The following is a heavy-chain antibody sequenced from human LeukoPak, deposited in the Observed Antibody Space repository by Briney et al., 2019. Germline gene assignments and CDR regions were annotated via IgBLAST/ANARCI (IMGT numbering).Heavy chain of an antibody. V-gene: IGHV3-23*01. CDR1: GFTFSSYA. Sequence: GGSLRLSCEASGFTFSSYAMTWVRQAPGKGLEWVSGISGSGGRTHYADSVKGRFTVSRDNTKNTLYLQMNRLRAEDTAVYYCSKNEAVVTASSSSHWGQGTLVTVSS. CDR3: SKNEAVVTASSSSH. D-gene: IGHD2-21*02. J-gene: IGHJ4*02. CDR2: ISGSGGRT.